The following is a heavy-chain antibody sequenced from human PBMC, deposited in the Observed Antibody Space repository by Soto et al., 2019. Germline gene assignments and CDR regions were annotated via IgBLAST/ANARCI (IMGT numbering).Heavy chain of an antibody. J-gene: IGHJ3*02. V-gene: IGHV3-23*01. CDR2: ISGSGGST. Sequence: GGSLRLSCAASGFTFSSYAMSWVRQAPGKGLEWVSAISGSGGSTYYADSVKGRFTISRDNSKNTLYLQMNSLRAEDTAVYYCAKDPLISMIVVVTDAFDIWGQGTMVTVSS. D-gene: IGHD3-22*01. CDR1: GFTFSSYA. CDR3: AKDPLISMIVVVTDAFDI.